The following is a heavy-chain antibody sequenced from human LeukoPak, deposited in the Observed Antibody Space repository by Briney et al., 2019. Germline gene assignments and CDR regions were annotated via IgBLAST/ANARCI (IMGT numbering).Heavy chain of an antibody. CDR2: ISGDGSRT. V-gene: IGHV3-23*01. D-gene: IGHD1-26*01. J-gene: IGHJ4*02. CDR3: ARDFVGATVDFDY. CDR1: GFTFSSYF. Sequence: PGGSLRLSCVASGFTFSSYFMNWVRQAPGKGLEWVSAISGDGSRTYYADSVKGRFTISRDNSKNTLYLQMNSLRAEDTAVYYCARDFVGATVDFDYWGQGTLVTVSS.